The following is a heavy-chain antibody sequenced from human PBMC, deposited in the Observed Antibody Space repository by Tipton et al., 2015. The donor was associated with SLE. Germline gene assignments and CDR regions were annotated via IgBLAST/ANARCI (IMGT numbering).Heavy chain of an antibody. CDR2: LYYSGST. J-gene: IGHJ1*01. D-gene: IGHD2-2*02. Sequence: TLSLTCTVSGVSISSGGHYWSWLRQLPGKGLERIGYLYYSGSTEYNPSLKSRVTISIDSSKSQLSLNLRSVTAADTAVYYCARGFLYDGFQVWGQGTLVTVSS. CDR1: GVSISSGGHY. V-gene: IGHV4-31*03. CDR3: ARGFLYDGFQV.